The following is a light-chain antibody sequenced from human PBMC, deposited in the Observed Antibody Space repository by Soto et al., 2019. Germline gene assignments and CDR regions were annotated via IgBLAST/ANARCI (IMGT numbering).Light chain of an antibody. Sequence: EIQMTQSPSSLSASVGETVTLTCRASHTIATYLNWYRQKSGKVPAVLIYGTSSLQRGVPARFTGSGYGTAFTLTISSLQTEDFATYFCQQFYYYPHTFGPGTQLEV. CDR1: HTIATY. CDR2: GTS. CDR3: QQFYYYPHT. V-gene: IGKV1-39*01. J-gene: IGKJ2*01.